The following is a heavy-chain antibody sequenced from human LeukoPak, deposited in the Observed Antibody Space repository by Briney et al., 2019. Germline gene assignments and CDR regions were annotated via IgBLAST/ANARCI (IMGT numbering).Heavy chain of an antibody. CDR3: AKSPRAAAGRNWFDP. D-gene: IGHD6-13*01. CDR2: ISGSGGAT. V-gene: IGHV3-23*01. J-gene: IGHJ5*02. CDR1: GFTFNTYG. Sequence: GGSLRLSCAASGFTFNTYGMSWVRQAPGKVLEWVSGISGSGGATYYADSVKGRFTISRDNSKNTLYLQMNNLRAEDTAVYYCAKSPRAAAGRNWFDPWGQGTLVTVSS.